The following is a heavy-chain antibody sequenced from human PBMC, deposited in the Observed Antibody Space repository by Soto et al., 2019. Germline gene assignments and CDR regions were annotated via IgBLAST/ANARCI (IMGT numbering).Heavy chain of an antibody. CDR3: ARGYGAGRDYSGGYSNFYY. Sequence: SVKVSCKTSGFTFSSSAVHWVRQARGHRLQWIGWIDVGSGNANYAQMLQERIGISRDMSTSTAYMELSSLRPEDTAVYYCARGYGAGRDYSGGYSNFYYWG. D-gene: IGHD3-10*01. CDR2: IDVGSGNA. CDR1: GFTFSSSA. V-gene: IGHV1-58*01. J-gene: IGHJ4*01.